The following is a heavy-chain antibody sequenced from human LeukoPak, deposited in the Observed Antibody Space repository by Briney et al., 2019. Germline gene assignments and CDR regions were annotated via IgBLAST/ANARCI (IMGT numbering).Heavy chain of an antibody. CDR3: AKGSTGTRGYNWFDP. CDR1: GFTFDDYA. V-gene: IGHV3-9*01. CDR2: ISWNSGSI. Sequence: GGPLRLSCAASGFTFDDYAMHWVRQAPGKGLEWVSGISWNSGSIGYADSVKGRFTISRDNAKNSLYLQMNSLRAEDTALYYCAKGSTGTRGYNWFDPWGQGTLVTVSS. J-gene: IGHJ5*02. D-gene: IGHD1/OR15-1a*01.